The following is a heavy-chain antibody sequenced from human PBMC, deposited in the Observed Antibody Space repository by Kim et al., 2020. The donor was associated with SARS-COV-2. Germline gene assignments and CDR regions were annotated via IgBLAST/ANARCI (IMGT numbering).Heavy chain of an antibody. CDR1: GYTFTSYA. CDR2: INTNTGNP. V-gene: IGHV7-4-1*02. Sequence: ASVKVSCKASGYTFTSYAMNWVRQAPGQGLEWMGWINTNTGNPTYAQGFTGRFVFSLDTSVSTAYLQISSLKAEDTAVYYCARDSPPLGYCSSTSCLNWFDPWGQGTLVTVSS. CDR3: ARDSPPLGYCSSTSCLNWFDP. D-gene: IGHD2-2*01. J-gene: IGHJ5*02.